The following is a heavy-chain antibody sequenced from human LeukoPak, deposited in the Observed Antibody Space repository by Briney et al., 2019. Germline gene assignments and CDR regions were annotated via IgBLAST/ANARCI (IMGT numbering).Heavy chain of an antibody. J-gene: IGHJ5*02. D-gene: IGHD2/OR15-2a*01. Sequence: SETLSLTCPVSGASVSSSHWNWIRQSPGKGLEWIANVDYNGSTKNNPTLRGRGTMSLDTPTTQFNLKFESVTAAATPRFFCAEGFYGPYDRWGGGTLVSVPS. V-gene: IGHV4-59*02. CDR3: AEGFYGPYDR. CDR2: VDYNGST. CDR1: GASVSSSH.